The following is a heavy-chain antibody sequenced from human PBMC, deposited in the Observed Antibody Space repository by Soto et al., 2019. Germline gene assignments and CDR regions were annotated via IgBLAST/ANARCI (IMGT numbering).Heavy chain of an antibody. CDR3: ARDYLYDFWSGYLYYFDY. CDR2: ISSSSSTI. J-gene: IGHJ4*02. Sequence: GGSLRLSCAASGFTFSSYSMNWVRQAPGKGLEWVSYISSSSSTIYYADSVKGRFTISRDNAKNSLYLQMNSLRDEDTAVYYCARDYLYDFWSGYLYYFDYWGQGTLVTVSS. CDR1: GFTFSSYS. D-gene: IGHD3-3*01. V-gene: IGHV3-48*02.